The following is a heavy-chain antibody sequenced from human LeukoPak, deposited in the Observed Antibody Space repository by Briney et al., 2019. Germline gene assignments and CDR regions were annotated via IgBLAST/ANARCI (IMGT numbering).Heavy chain of an antibody. CDR1: GFTFSSYW. J-gene: IGHJ5*02. V-gene: IGHV3-74*01. CDR2: IKTDGSTT. Sequence: GGSLRLSCAVSGFTFSSYWMHWVRQAPGKGLVWVSHIKTDGSTTAYADSVKGRFTISRDNSKNTLYLQMNSLRAEDTAVYYCARDLRQYDFWSGYSSGNWFDPWGQGTLVTVSS. CDR3: ARDLRQYDFWSGYSSGNWFDP. D-gene: IGHD3-3*01.